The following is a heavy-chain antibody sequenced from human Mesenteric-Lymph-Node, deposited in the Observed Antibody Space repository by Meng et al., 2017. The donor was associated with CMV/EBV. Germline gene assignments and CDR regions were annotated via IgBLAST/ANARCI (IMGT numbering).Heavy chain of an antibody. CDR3: ARGNYMVRGFSSTTFDY. CDR1: GGSFSGYY. Sequence: QVQLQQRGAGLLNPSETLALTCAVYGGSFSGYYWSLIRQPPGKGLEWIGEINHSGSTNYNPSLKSRVTISVDTSKNQFSLKLSSVTAADTAVYYCARGNYMVRGFSSTTFDYWGQGTLVTVSS. J-gene: IGHJ4*02. D-gene: IGHD3-10*01. CDR2: INHSGST. V-gene: IGHV4-34*01.